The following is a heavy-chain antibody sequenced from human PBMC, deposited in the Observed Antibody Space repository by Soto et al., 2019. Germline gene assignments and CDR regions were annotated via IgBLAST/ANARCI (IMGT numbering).Heavy chain of an antibody. CDR2: IYSDGST. CDR3: ARGGGSLSY. D-gene: IGHD2-15*01. Sequence: EVQLVETGGGLIQPGGSLRLSCTGSGFAVSSNYMSWVRQAPGKGLDWVSNIYSDGSTYYADSVKGRFTISRDNSKNTLFLQMSGLRAEDTAVYYCARGGGSLSYWGQGTLVTVSS. CDR1: GFAVSSNY. J-gene: IGHJ4*02. V-gene: IGHV3-53*02.